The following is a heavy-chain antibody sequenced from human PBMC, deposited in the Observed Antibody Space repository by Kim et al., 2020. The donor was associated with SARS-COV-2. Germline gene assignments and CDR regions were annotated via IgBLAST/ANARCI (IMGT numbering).Heavy chain of an antibody. J-gene: IGHJ4*02. CDR1: GGSISSGGYY. D-gene: IGHD5-12*01. Sequence: SETLSLTCTVSGGSISSGGYYWSWIRQHPGKGLEWIGYIYYSGSTYYNPSLKSRVTISVDTSKNQFSLKLSSVTAADTAVYYCARDSGYDPAYFDYWGQGTLVTVSS. CDR2: IYYSGST. V-gene: IGHV4-31*03. CDR3: ARDSGYDPAYFDY.